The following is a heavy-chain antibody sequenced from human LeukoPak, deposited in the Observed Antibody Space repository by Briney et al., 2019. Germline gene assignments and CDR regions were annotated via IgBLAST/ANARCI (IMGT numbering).Heavy chain of an antibody. V-gene: IGHV4-4*02. D-gene: IGHD1-26*01. J-gene: IGHJ3*02. CDR3: ARHGAPVLGATRYHAFDI. CDR1: GGSISSSNW. Sequence: SGTLSLTCAVSGGSISSSNWWSWVRQPPGKGLEWIGEIYHSGSTNYNPSLKSRVTISVDKSKNQFSLKLSSVTAADTAVYYCARHGAPVLGATRYHAFDIWGQGTMVTVSS. CDR2: IYHSGST.